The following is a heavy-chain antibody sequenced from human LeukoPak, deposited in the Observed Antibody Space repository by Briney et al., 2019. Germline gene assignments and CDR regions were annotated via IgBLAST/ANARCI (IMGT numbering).Heavy chain of an antibody. D-gene: IGHD6-13*01. CDR3: AKDRSSSWYVDFDY. CDR1: GFTFSSYG. J-gene: IGHJ4*02. Sequence: GGSLRLSCAASGFTFSSYGMSWVRQAPGKGLEWVSAISGSGGSTYYADSVKGRFTISRDNSKNTLYLQMNSLRAEDTAVYYCAKDRSSSWYVDFDYWGQGTLVTVSS. V-gene: IGHV3-23*01. CDR2: ISGSGGST.